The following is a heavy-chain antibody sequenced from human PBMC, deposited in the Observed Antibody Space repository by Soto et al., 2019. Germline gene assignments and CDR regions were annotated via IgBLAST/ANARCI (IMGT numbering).Heavy chain of an antibody. D-gene: IGHD4-17*01. CDR1: GFTFSGSA. CDR3: GNDYGDYVDY. CDR2: IRSKANSYAT. Sequence: GGSLRLSCAASGFTFSGSAMHWVRQASGKGLEWVGRIRSKANSYATAYAASVKGRFTISRDDSKNTAYLQMNSLKTEDTAVYYCGNDYGDYVDYWGQGTLVTVSS. J-gene: IGHJ4*02. V-gene: IGHV3-73*01.